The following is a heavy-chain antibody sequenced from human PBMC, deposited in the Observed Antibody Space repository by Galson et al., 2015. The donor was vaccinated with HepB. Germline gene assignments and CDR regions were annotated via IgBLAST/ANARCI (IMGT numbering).Heavy chain of an antibody. J-gene: IGHJ3*02. D-gene: IGHD3-22*01. CDR3: ARAPTYYYDSSGFAHAFDI. CDR1: GGTFSSYA. CDR2: IIPIFGTA. Sequence: SVKVSCKASGGTFSSYAISWVRQAPGQGLEWMGGIIPIFGTANYAQKFQGRVTITADESTSTAYMELSSLRSEDTAVYYCARAPTYYYDSSGFAHAFDIWGQGTMVTVSS. V-gene: IGHV1-69*13.